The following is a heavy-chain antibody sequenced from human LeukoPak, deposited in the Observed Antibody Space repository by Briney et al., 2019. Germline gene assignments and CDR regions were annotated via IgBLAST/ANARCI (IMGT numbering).Heavy chain of an antibody. CDR2: IRSSSSTI. CDR3: ARGDGYNDAEYLQH. V-gene: IGHV3-48*01. D-gene: IGHD5-24*01. J-gene: IGHJ1*01. Sequence: GGSLRLSWAASGFTFSSYSMNWVRQAPGKGLEWVSYIRSSSSTIYYADSVKGRFTISRDNSKKTLYLQMNSLRVEDTAVYYCARGDGYNDAEYLQHWGQGTLVTVS. CDR1: GFTFSSYS.